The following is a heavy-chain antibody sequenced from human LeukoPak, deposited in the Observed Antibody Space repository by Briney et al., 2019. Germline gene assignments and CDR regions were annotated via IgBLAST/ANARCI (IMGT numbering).Heavy chain of an antibody. D-gene: IGHD5-24*01. CDR1: GGSINSYY. CDR2: IYHSGIT. Sequence: SETLSLTCTVSGGSINSYYWNWIRQPPGKGLEWIGYIYHSGITNYNPSLKSRVTISLDTSKNQFSLKLTSVPAADTAIYSCARVGGMTTINNAAFDIWGQGTMVTVSS. CDR3: ARVGGMTTINNAAFDI. J-gene: IGHJ3*02. V-gene: IGHV4-59*01.